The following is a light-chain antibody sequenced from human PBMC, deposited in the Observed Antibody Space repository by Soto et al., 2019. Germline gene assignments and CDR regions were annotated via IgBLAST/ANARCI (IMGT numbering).Light chain of an antibody. Sequence: EIVLTQSPATLSAFPGERATLSCRASQSVSSYLAWYQQKPGQGPRLLIYDSSNRATGIPARFRGSGSGTDFTLTISSLEPEDFAVYFCQQRSTWPTFGGGTKVDIK. CDR3: QQRSTWPT. CDR2: DSS. CDR1: QSVSSY. J-gene: IGKJ4*01. V-gene: IGKV3-11*01.